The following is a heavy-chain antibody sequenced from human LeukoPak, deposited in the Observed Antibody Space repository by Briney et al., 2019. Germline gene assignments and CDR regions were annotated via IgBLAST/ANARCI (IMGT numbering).Heavy chain of an antibody. Sequence: GGSLRLSCAASGFSFSGHWMHWARQLPGKGLVWVSRISPTGSTTSYADSVKGRFTVSRDNAKNTLYLQVDNLRAEDTAVYYCARGPSSNWSGLDFWGQGTLLTVSS. CDR2: ISPTGSTT. CDR3: ARGPSSNWSGLDF. CDR1: GFSFSGHW. V-gene: IGHV3-74*01. D-gene: IGHD6-13*01. J-gene: IGHJ4*02.